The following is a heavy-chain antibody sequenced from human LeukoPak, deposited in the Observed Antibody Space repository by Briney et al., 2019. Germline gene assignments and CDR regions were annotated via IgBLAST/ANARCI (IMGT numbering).Heavy chain of an antibody. J-gene: IGHJ6*03. V-gene: IGHV1-69*13. D-gene: IGHD6-19*01. CDR3: AREVAYSSGWYQDYYYYMDV. Sequence: ASVKVSCKASGGTFSSYANSWVRQAPGQGLEWMGGIIPIFGTANYAQKFQGRVTITADESTSTAYMELSNLRSEDTAVYYCAREVAYSSGWYQDYYYYMDVWGKGTTVTVSS. CDR1: GGTFSSYA. CDR2: IIPIFGTA.